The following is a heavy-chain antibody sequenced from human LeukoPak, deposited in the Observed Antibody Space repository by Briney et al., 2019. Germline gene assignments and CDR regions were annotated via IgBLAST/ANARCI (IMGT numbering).Heavy chain of an antibody. D-gene: IGHD3-22*01. Sequence: SETLSLTCTVSGGSISSSSFYWGWIRQPPGKGLEWIGSLYYSVSTYYNPSLESRVTISGDTSKNQFSLKMSSVTAADTAVYYCARRSPDSSGYYSVDYWGQGTLVTVSS. J-gene: IGHJ4*02. V-gene: IGHV4-39*01. CDR2: LYYSVST. CDR1: GGSISSSSFY. CDR3: ARRSPDSSGYYSVDY.